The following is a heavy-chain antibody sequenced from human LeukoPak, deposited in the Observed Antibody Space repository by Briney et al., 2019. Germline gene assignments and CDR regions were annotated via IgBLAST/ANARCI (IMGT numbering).Heavy chain of an antibody. CDR3: AKDYYDSSGYYSNWFDP. V-gene: IGHV3-30*18. J-gene: IGHJ5*02. CDR1: GFTFSSYG. CDR2: ISYDGSNK. D-gene: IGHD3-22*01. Sequence: PGGSPRLSCAASGFTFSSYGMHWVRQAPGKGLEWVAVISYDGSNKYYADSVKGRFTISRDNSKNTLYLQMNSLRTEDTAVYYCAKDYYDSSGYYSNWFDPWGQGTLVTVSS.